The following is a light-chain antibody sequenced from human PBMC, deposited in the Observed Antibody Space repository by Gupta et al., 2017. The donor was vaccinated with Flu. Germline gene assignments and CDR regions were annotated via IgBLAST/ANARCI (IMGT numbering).Light chain of an antibody. Sequence: DIQLTQSPSSLSASVGDRVAIICRASQSIASYLNWYQQKPGKAPNLLIYAASSLQSGVPSRFSGSGSGTDFTLTISRLQPEDFATFYCQQTDSAPRTFGQGTKVEIK. CDR3: QQTDSAPRT. CDR2: AAS. J-gene: IGKJ1*01. CDR1: QSIASY. V-gene: IGKV1-39*01.